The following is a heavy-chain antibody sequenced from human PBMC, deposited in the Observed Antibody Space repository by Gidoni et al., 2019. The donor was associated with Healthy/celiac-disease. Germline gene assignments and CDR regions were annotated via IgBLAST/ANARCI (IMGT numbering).Heavy chain of an antibody. V-gene: IGHV3-23*01. CDR2: ISGSGGST. CDR1: GFTFSSYA. Sequence: EVQLLESGGGLVQPGGSLRLSCAASGFTFSSYAMSWVRQAPGKGLAWVSAISGSGGSTYYADSVKGRFTISRDNSKNTLYLQMNSLRAEDTAVYYCAKDGRGRGYSYGSDYWGQGTLVTVSS. CDR3: AKDGRGRGYSYGSDY. J-gene: IGHJ4*02. D-gene: IGHD5-18*01.